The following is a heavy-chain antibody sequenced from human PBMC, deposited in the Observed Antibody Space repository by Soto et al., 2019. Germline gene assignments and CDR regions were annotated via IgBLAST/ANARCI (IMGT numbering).Heavy chain of an antibody. CDR2: VSSGGGT. V-gene: IGHV3-23*01. J-gene: IGHJ4*02. CDR1: GFTFSTYA. Sequence: GSPLTLSCAASGFTFSTYAMGWVRQAPGKGLEGVSVVSSGGGTHYADSVKGRFTVSRDNSKNTLSLQMNSLRADDTAVYYCAKRRGAGGHFDYWGQGALVTVSS. CDR3: AKRRGAGGHFDY. D-gene: IGHD2-15*01.